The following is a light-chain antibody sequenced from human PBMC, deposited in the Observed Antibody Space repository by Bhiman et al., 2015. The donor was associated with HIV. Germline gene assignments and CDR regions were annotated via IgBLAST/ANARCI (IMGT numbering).Light chain of an antibody. CDR1: SSNIGAGYD. J-gene: IGLJ1*01. Sequence: QSVLTQPPSVSGAPGQRVTISCTGSSSNIGAGYDVHWYQQLPGRAPKLLISGNSNRPSGVPDRFSGSKSGTSASLAITGLQAEDEADYYCSSLTSSITYVFGTGTNVTVL. CDR3: SSLTSSITYV. CDR2: GNS. V-gene: IGLV1-40*01.